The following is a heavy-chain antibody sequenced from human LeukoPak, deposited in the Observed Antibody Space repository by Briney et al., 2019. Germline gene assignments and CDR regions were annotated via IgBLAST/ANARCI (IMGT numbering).Heavy chain of an antibody. Sequence: SETLSLTCTVSGGSISSSSYYWGWIRQPPGKGLEWIGSIYYSGSTYYNPSLKGRVTISVDTSKNQFSLKLSSVTAADTAVYYCARESITMIVVVIPNWFDPWGQGTLVTVSS. CDR1: GGSISSSSYY. CDR2: IYYSGST. D-gene: IGHD3-22*01. V-gene: IGHV4-39*07. CDR3: ARESITMIVVVIPNWFDP. J-gene: IGHJ5*02.